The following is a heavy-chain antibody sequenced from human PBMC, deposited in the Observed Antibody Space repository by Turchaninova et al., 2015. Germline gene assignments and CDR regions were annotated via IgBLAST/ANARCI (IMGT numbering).Heavy chain of an antibody. CDR2: TYYRSKWSN. Sequence: LVKPSPTLSLTCAISGDSVSSNSAAWHWIRQSPSRGLEWLGRTYYRSKWSNDYAVSMRSRITINSDTSKNQFSLQVNSVTPEDTAVYFCARVVRGVPDYWGQGTLVTVSS. V-gene: IGHV6-1*01. J-gene: IGHJ4*02. CDR3: ARVVRGVPDY. D-gene: IGHD2-21*01. CDR1: GDSVSSNSAA.